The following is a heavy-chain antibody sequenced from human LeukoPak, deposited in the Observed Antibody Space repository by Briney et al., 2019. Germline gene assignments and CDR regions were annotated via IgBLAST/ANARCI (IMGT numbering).Heavy chain of an antibody. J-gene: IGHJ4*02. CDR3: AKSTTVTTQQRGYFDY. CDR2: ISYDESNK. CDR1: GFTFSSYG. V-gene: IGHV3-30*18. D-gene: IGHD4-11*01. Sequence: PGRSLRLSCAASGFTFSSYGIHWVRQAPGKGLEWVAVISYDESNKYFADSVKGRFTISRDNPKNTLYLQMNSLRPEDTAVYYCAKSTTVTTQQRGYFDYWGQGTLVTVSS.